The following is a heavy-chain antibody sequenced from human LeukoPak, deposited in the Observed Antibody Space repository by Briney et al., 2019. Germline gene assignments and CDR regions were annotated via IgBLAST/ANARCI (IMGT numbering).Heavy chain of an antibody. Sequence: PPGGSLRLSCAASGFTFRSYAMSWVRQAPGKGLEWVSAISGSGGSTYYADSVKGRFTISRDNSKNTLYLQMNSLRAEDTAVYYCAKIPMITFGGVIYYFDYWGQGTLVTVPS. CDR3: AKIPMITFGGVIYYFDY. J-gene: IGHJ4*02. CDR2: ISGSGGST. CDR1: GFTFRSYA. V-gene: IGHV3-23*01. D-gene: IGHD3-16*02.